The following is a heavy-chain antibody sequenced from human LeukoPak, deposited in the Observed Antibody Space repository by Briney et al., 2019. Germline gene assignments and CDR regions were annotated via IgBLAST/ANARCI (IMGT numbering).Heavy chain of an antibody. J-gene: IGHJ4*02. Sequence: GGSLRLSCAASGFTFSSYWIHWVRQAPGKGLVWVSRINSDESSTTYADSVKGRFTISRDNAKNTLYLQMNSLRAEDTAVYYCAKATSSSWNPFDYWGQGTLVTVSS. CDR1: GFTFSSYW. CDR3: AKATSSSWNPFDY. V-gene: IGHV3-74*01. D-gene: IGHD6-13*01. CDR2: INSDESST.